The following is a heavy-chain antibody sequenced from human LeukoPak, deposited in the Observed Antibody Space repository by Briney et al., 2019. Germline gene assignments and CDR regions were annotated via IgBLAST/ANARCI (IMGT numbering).Heavy chain of an antibody. J-gene: IGHJ5*02. V-gene: IGHV4-34*01. CDR1: GGSFSGYY. CDR3: ARDQAAAGWFDP. CDR2: INHSGST. D-gene: IGHD6-13*01. Sequence: PSETLSLTCAAYGGSFSGYYWSWIRQPPGKGLEWIGEINHSGSTNYNPSLKSRVTISVDTSKNQFSLKLSSVTAADTAVYYCARDQAAAGWFDPWGQGTLVTVSS.